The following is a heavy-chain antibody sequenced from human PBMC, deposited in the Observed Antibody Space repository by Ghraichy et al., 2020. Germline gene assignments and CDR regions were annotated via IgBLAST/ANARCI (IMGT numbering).Heavy chain of an antibody. CDR3: ARGSGYYDSSGPSRGADY. CDR1: GFTFSSYS. Sequence: GSLNISCAASGFTFSSYSMNWVRQAPGKGLEWVSSISSSSSYIYYADSVKGRFTISRDNAKNSLYLQMNSLRAEDTAVYYCARGSGYYDSSGPSRGADYWGQGTLVTVSS. V-gene: IGHV3-21*01. J-gene: IGHJ4*02. CDR2: ISSSSSYI. D-gene: IGHD3-22*01.